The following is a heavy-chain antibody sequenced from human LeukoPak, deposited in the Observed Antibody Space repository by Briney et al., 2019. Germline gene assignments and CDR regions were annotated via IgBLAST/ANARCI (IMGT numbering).Heavy chain of an antibody. J-gene: IGHJ3*01. V-gene: IGHV3-48*01. D-gene: IGHD3-22*01. CDR3: ARDGRMGYDSSGSEP. CDR1: GFTFSSYA. Sequence: GGSLRLSCAAYGFTFSSYAMHWVRQAPGKGLEWVSYISSSSSTIYYADSVKGRFTISRDNAKNSLYLQMNSLRAEDTAVYYCARDGRMGYDSSGSEPWGQGTMVTVSS. CDR2: ISSSSSTI.